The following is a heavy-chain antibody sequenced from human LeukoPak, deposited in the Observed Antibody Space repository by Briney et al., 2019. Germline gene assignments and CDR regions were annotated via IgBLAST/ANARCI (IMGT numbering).Heavy chain of an antibody. V-gene: IGHV3-30*03. Sequence: PGGSLRLSCAASGFTFSSYGMHWVRQAPGKGLEWVAVISYDGSNKYYADSVKGRFTISRDNSKNTLYLQMNSLRAEDTAVYYCARDGRDGYNSFDYWGQGTLVTVSS. CDR3: ARDGRDGYNSFDY. CDR2: ISYDGSNK. D-gene: IGHD5-24*01. J-gene: IGHJ4*02. CDR1: GFTFSSYG.